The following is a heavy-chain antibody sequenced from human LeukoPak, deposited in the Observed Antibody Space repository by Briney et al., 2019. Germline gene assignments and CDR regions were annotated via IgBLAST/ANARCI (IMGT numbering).Heavy chain of an antibody. J-gene: IGHJ6*02. V-gene: IGHV4-39*01. CDR3: ASGSGWYAYYYYYGMDV. CDR2: IYYSGST. Sequence: SETLSLTCTVSGGSISSSSYYWGWTRQPPGKGLEWIGSIYYSGSTYYNPSLKSRVTISVDTSKNQFSLKLSSVTAADTAVYYCASGSGWYAYYYYYGMDVWGQGTTVTVSS. CDR1: GGSISSSSYY. D-gene: IGHD6-19*01.